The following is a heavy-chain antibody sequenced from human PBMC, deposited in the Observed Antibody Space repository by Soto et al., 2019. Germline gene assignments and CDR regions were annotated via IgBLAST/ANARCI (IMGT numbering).Heavy chain of an antibody. CDR2: ISYDGSNK. J-gene: IGHJ4*02. V-gene: IGHV3-30-3*01. D-gene: IGHD5-18*01. Sequence: SLRLSCAASGFTFSSYAMHWVRQAPGKGLEWVAVISYDGSNKYYADSVKGRFTISRDNSKNTLYLQMNSLRAEDTAVYYCARVPKGYSYGYHKGAFDYWGQGTLVTVSS. CDR3: ARVPKGYSYGYHKGAFDY. CDR1: GFTFSSYA.